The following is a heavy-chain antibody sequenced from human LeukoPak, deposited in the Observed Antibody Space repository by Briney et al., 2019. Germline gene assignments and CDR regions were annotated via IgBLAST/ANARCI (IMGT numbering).Heavy chain of an antibody. V-gene: IGHV3-30*01. Sequence: SVKGRFTISRDKSKNTLYLEMNSLRAEDTAVYYCARGRLGGSYSPLDYWGQGTLVTVSS. D-gene: IGHD1-26*01. CDR3: ARGRLGGSYSPLDY. J-gene: IGHJ4*02.